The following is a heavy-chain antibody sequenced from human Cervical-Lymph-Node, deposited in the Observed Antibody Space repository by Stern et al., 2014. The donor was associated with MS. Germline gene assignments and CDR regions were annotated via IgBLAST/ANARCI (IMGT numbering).Heavy chain of an antibody. Sequence: QVTLKESGPTLVKPTQTLTLTCTFSGFSLSTSGVGVGWIRQPPGKALEWPAHIYWDADKRYSPSMQSKVNITKDNSKNHEVLTMTNMDPVDTATYSCAHGLEIRLWAAYWGQGTLVTVSS. CDR1: GFSLSTSGVG. D-gene: IGHD5-18*01. CDR2: IYWDADK. J-gene: IGHJ4*02. V-gene: IGHV2-5*02. CDR3: AHGLEIRLWAAY.